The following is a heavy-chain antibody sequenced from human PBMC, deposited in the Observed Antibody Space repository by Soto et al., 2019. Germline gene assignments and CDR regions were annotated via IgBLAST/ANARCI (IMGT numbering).Heavy chain of an antibody. CDR3: ARVITVTTYYYYYGMDP. D-gene: IGHD4-17*01. V-gene: IGHV3-33*01. CDR2: IRNDGSDK. CDR1: GFTFSDYA. J-gene: IGHJ6*02. Sequence: PGGSLRLSCAASGFTFSDYAMHWVRQAPGKGLEWVALIRNDGSDKYYADSVKGRFTISRDNSKNTLYLQMNSLRAEDTAVYYCARVITVTTYYYYYGMDPWGQGTSVTVSS.